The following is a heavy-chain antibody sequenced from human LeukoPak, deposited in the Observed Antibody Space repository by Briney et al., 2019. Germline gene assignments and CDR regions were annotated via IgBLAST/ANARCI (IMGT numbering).Heavy chain of an antibody. CDR3: ARGVDYYGV. CDR1: GYSISSGYY. CDR2: INHSGRT. Sequence: SETLSLTCTVSGYSISSGYYWGWIRQPPGKGLEWIGSINHSGRTNYNPSLKSRVTISVDTSKKQFSLKLSSVTAADTAVYYCARGVDYYGVWGQGTLVTVSS. D-gene: IGHD3-10*01. J-gene: IGHJ4*02. V-gene: IGHV4-38-2*02.